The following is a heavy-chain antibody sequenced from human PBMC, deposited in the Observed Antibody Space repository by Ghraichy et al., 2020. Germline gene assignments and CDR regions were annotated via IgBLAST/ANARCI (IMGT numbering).Heavy chain of an antibody. Sequence: GGSLRLSCAASGFTFRNYWMTWVRQAPGKGLEWVANVNQDGNEKYYVDSVEGRFTISRDNAKNALSLQMDSLRAEDTAIYYCARDDGVDLPTTFYYWGQGTPVTVSS. J-gene: IGHJ4*02. V-gene: IGHV3-7*01. CDR3: ARDDGVDLPTTFYY. D-gene: IGHD1-1*01. CDR1: GFTFRNYW. CDR2: VNQDGNEK.